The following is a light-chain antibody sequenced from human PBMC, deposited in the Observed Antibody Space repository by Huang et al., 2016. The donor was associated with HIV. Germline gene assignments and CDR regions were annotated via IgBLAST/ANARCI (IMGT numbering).Light chain of an antibody. CDR1: QGISNS. CDR3: QKYDSAPLT. CDR2: AAS. J-gene: IGKJ4*01. V-gene: IGKV1-27*01. Sequence: DIQMTQSPSSLSASVGDRVTITCRASQGISNSLAWYQQKPGKVPRLLIYAASTLQSGGPSRFSGRRSGRDFSLTIGSLQPEDVATYYCQKYDSAPLTFGGGTKVEI.